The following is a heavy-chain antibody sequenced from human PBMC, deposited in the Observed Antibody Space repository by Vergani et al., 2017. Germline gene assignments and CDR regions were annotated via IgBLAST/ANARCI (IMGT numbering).Heavy chain of an antibody. CDR3: ASSSRYCVSSGYPLSDFDM. D-gene: IGHD3-22*01. CDR2: VYPGDSDT. V-gene: IGHV5-51*03. J-gene: IGHJ3*02. Sequence: EVQLVQSGAEVKKPGESLKISCKGSVYSFTSYWIGWVRQIPGKGLELIGIVYPGDSDTSYSPSFQGQVTIAADKSISTAYLRWSSLKPSDTAMYYCASSSRYCVSSGYPLSDFDMWGRGTMVTVS. CDR1: VYSFTSYW.